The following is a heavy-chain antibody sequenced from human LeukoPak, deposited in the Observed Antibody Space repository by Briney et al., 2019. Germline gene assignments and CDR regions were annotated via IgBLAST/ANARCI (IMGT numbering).Heavy chain of an antibody. D-gene: IGHD2-21*01. Sequence: PGGSLRLSCAASGFTFSSYAMSWVRQAPGKGLEWVSAISGSGCSTYYADSVKGRFTISRDNSKNTVYLQMNSLRAEDTAVYYCARNIPVTRWGYWGQGTLVTVSS. CDR1: GFTFSSYA. CDR2: ISGSGCST. J-gene: IGHJ4*02. CDR3: ARNIPVTRWGY. V-gene: IGHV3-23*01.